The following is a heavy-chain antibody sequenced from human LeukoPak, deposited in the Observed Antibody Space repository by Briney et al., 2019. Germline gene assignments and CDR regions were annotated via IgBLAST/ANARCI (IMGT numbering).Heavy chain of an antibody. CDR1: GFTFSSYG. CDR2: IRYDGSNK. D-gene: IGHD3-10*01. V-gene: IGHV3-30*02. J-gene: IGHJ4*02. Sequence: GGSLRLSCAASGFTFSSYGMHWVRQAPGKGLEWVAFIRYDGSNKYYADSVKGRFTISRDNSKNTLYLQMNSLRAEDTAVYYCAKGVWFGDEYYFDYWGQGTLVTVSS. CDR3: AKGVWFGDEYYFDY.